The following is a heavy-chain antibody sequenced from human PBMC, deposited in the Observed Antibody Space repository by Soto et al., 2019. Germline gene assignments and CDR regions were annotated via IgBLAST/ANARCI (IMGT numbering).Heavy chain of an antibody. V-gene: IGHV3-33*01. CDR2: IWYDGSNK. J-gene: IGHJ6*03. CDR1: GFTFSSYG. Sequence: GGSLRLSCAASGFTFSSYGMHWVRQAPGKGLEWVAVIWYDGSNKYYADSVKGRFTISRDNSKNTLYLQMNSLRAEDTAVYYCARDGPRPNDYYYYYMDVWGKGTTVTV. CDR3: ARDGPRPNDYYYYYMDV.